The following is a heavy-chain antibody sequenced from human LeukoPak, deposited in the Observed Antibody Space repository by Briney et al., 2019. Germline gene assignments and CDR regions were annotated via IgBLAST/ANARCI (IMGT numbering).Heavy chain of an antibody. CDR2: IIPIFGTA. D-gene: IGHD5-18*01. CDR3: ARGSRGYSYGIYYYYMDV. CDR1: GGTFSSYA. Sequence: SVKVSCKASGGTFSSYAISWERQAPGQGLEWMGGIIPIFGTANYAQKFQGKVTITTDESTSTAYMELSSLRFEDTAVYYCARGSRGYSYGIYYYYMDVWGKGTTVTVSS. V-gene: IGHV1-69*05. J-gene: IGHJ6*03.